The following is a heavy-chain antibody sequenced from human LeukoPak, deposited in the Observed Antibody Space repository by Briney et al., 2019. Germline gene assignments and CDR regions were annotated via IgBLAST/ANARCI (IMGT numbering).Heavy chain of an antibody. V-gene: IGHV1-2*02. Sequence: VSVKVSCKASGYTFTGYYMHWVRQAPGQGLEWMGWINPNSGRTNYAQKFRGRVTMTRDTSISTAYMELSRLRSDDTALYYCASFEAYDFWSGYQDPRFDYWGQGTLVTVSS. CDR3: ASFEAYDFWSGYQDPRFDY. CDR2: INPNSGRT. CDR1: GYTFTGYY. D-gene: IGHD3-3*01. J-gene: IGHJ4*02.